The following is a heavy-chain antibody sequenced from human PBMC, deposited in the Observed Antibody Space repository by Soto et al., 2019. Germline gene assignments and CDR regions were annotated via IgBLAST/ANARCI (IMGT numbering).Heavy chain of an antibody. D-gene: IGHD3-16*01. V-gene: IGHV3-7*03. CDR2: IKPDGGAT. CDR3: FGGNCVLQ. Sequence: PGGSLRLSCAPSDFTFRNSWINWVRQAPGKGLEWVANIKPDGGATNYVDSVKGRFTISRDNVRNSASLQMNSLRVEDTAVYFCFGGNCVLQWGQGTLVTVSS. CDR1: DFTFRNSW. J-gene: IGHJ4*02.